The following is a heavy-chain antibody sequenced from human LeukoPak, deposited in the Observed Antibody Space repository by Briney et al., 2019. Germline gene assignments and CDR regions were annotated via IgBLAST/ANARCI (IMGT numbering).Heavy chain of an antibody. CDR2: IHPTSGDT. J-gene: IGHJ4*02. V-gene: IGHV1-2*06. Sequence: ASVKVSCKASGYTFTDYYIHWVRQAPGQGLEWMGLIHPTSGDTYYAQKFRGRVTMTRDTSITTAYVELDRLTSDDTAVYYCARDYSGSYTHWAQGTLVTISS. CDR3: ARDYSGSYTH. CDR1: GYTFTDYY. D-gene: IGHD1-26*01.